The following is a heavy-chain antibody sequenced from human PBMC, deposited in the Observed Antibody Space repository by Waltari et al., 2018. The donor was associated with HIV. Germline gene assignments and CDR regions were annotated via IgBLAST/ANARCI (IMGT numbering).Heavy chain of an antibody. V-gene: IGHV4-39*01. CDR2: IYYSGST. CDR3: ARHGLGYCSSTSCYRGDWFDP. CDR1: GGPIRSSSYY. Sequence: QLQLQESGPGLVTPSETLSLTCTVSGGPIRSSSYYWGWYRPTPGKGPGWIGSIYYSGSTYYNPSLKSRVTISVDTSKNQFSLKLSSVTAADTAVYYCARHGLGYCSSTSCYRGDWFDPWGQGTLVTVSS. J-gene: IGHJ5*02. D-gene: IGHD2-2*02.